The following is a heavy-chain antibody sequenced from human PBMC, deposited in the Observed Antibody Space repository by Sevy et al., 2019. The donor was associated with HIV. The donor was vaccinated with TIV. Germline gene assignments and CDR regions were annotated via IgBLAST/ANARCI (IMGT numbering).Heavy chain of an antibody. D-gene: IGHD3-3*01. V-gene: IGHV4-38-2*01. CDR2: IDQSGNA. Sequence: SETMSLTCAVSGYSISRGYHWGWIRQPPGKGLEWIGSIDQSGNAYYNPSLRGRVTISVDTSKNQFSRNLRSVTAADTALYFCARHGIFGVTYSFDYWGQGALVTVSS. J-gene: IGHJ4*02. CDR1: GYSISRGYH. CDR3: ARHGIFGVTYSFDY.